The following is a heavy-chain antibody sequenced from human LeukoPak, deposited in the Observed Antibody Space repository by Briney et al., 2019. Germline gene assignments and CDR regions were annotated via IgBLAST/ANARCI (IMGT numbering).Heavy chain of an antibody. Sequence: ASVTVSCKASGYILTDYGITWVRQAPGQELEWMGWINSYTEDTDYAQKFQGRVTMTIDTSTSTAYMELSSLTSADTAVYYCARLGQQLILWFDPWGQGTLVTVSS. J-gene: IGHJ5*02. D-gene: IGHD6-13*01. CDR1: GYILTDYG. CDR2: INSYTEDT. V-gene: IGHV1-18*01. CDR3: ARLGQQLILWFDP.